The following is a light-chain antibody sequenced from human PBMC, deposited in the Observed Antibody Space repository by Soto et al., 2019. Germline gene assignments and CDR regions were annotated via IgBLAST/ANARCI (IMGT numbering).Light chain of an antibody. Sequence: DIQMTQSPSSLSASVGDRVTITCRASQSISSYLNWYQQKPGKAPKLLIYAASSLQSGVPSRFSGSGSGTDFTLTISSLQPEDFATYYCQQSYSTPRVTFGPGTKGIS. CDR1: QSISSY. V-gene: IGKV1-39*01. CDR3: QQSYSTPRVT. CDR2: AAS. J-gene: IGKJ3*01.